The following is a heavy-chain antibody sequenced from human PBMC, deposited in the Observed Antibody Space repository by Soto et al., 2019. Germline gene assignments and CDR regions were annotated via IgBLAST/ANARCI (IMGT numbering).Heavy chain of an antibody. CDR3: ARDRPRGGEIDY. V-gene: IGHV1-69*06. J-gene: IGHJ4*02. D-gene: IGHD3-16*01. CDR1: GGTFSSYA. Sequence: QVQLVQSGAEVKKPGSSVKVSCKASGGTFSSYAISWVRQAPGQGLEWMGGIIPIFGTANYAQKFQGRVTITADKSPSTAYMELSSLGSEDTAVYYGARDRPRGGEIDYWGQGTLVTVSS. CDR2: IIPIFGTA.